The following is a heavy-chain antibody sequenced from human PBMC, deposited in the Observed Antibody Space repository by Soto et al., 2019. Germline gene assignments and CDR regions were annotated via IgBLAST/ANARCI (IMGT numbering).Heavy chain of an antibody. CDR2: IGSSGRTK. V-gene: IGHV3-48*03. CDR3: ARDAGRFYGMDV. J-gene: IGHJ6*02. Sequence: GSLRLSCAASGFTFSSYAMHWVRQAPGKVLEWVSYIGSSGRTKYYADSVKGRFTMSGDNANNSLYLHMDSLRTEDTAIYYCARDAGRFYGMDVWGQGXTVTVYS. CDR1: GFTFSSYA.